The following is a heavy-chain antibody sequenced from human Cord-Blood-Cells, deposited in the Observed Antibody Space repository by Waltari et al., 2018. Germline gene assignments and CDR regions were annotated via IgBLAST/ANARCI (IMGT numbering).Heavy chain of an antibody. J-gene: IGHJ5*02. CDR1: GGTFSSYA. CDR3: AHLPHGSGIRSWFDP. CDR2: IIPIFCTA. Sequence: QVQLVQSGAEVKKPGSSVKVSCKASGGTFSSYAISWVRQAPGQGLEWMGGIIPIFCTATYAQKVQRRVTVTADESTSTAYMELSSLRSEDTAVYYCAHLPHGSGIRSWFDPWGQGTLVTVSS. D-gene: IGHD3-10*01. V-gene: IGHV1-69*01.